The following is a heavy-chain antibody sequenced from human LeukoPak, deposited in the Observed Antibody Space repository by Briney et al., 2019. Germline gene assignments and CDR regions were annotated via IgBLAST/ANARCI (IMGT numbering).Heavy chain of an antibody. Sequence: GGSLRLSCAASGFTFSNYAMSWVRQAPGKGLEWVSAISGSGGSTYYADSVKGRFTISRDNSKNMLYLQMNSLRAEDTAVYYCARPSSGWYDWYAFDIWGQGTMVTVSS. CDR3: ARPSSGWYDWYAFDI. D-gene: IGHD6-19*01. V-gene: IGHV3-23*01. CDR2: ISGSGGST. CDR1: GFTFSNYA. J-gene: IGHJ3*02.